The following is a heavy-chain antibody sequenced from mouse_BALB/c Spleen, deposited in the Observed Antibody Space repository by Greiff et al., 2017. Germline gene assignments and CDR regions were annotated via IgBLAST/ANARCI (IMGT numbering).Heavy chain of an antibody. J-gene: IGHJ3*01. Sequence: EVQLQQSGAELVKPGASVKLSCTASGFNIKDTYMHWVKQRPEQGLEWIGRIDPANGNTKYDPKFQGKATITADTSSNTAYLQLSSLTSEDTAVYYCPSYDYDRAYWGQGTLVTVSA. D-gene: IGHD2-4*01. CDR2: IDPANGNT. CDR1: GFNIKDTY. V-gene: IGHV14-3*02. CDR3: PSYDYDRAY.